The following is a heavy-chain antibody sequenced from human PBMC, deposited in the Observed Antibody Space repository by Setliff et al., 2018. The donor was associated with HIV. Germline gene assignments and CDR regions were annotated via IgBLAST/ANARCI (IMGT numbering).Heavy chain of an antibody. J-gene: IGHJ3*02. CDR3: VRYDVYEYGYQVFDI. D-gene: IGHD5-12*01. Sequence: PGESLKISCVGSEYAFSNYWIGWVRQMPGKGLEWVGTIYPRDSKIRYSPSFQGQVTFSVDKSLNTAYLQWSSLKVSDSAIYYCVRYDVYEYGYQVFDIWGQGTTVTVSS. CDR1: EYAFSNYW. CDR2: IYPRDSKI. V-gene: IGHV5-51*01.